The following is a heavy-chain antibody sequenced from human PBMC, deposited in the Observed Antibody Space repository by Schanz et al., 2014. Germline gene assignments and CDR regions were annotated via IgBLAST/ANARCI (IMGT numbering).Heavy chain of an antibody. CDR1: GFIFTSYS. V-gene: IGHV3-74*02. CDR3: ARSRGFDSIFDF. CDR2: TSHDGSFT. D-gene: IGHD5-12*01. J-gene: IGHJ4*02. Sequence: EVQLVESGGGLVKSGGSLRLSCATSGFIFTSYSMHWVRQAPGKGLVWVSRTSHDGSFTTFADSVKGRFTISRDNAKNALYLQMNSLRAEDTAVYYCARSRGFDSIFDFWGRGTLVTVSS.